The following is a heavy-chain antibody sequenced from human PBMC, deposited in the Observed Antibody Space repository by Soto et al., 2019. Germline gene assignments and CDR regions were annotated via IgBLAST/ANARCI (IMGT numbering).Heavy chain of an antibody. CDR3: ATEYCSSTSCYRDY. D-gene: IGHD2-2*02. CDR2: IIPILGIA. J-gene: IGHJ4*02. Sequence: QVQLVQSGAEVKKPGSSVKVSCKASGGTFSSYTISWVRQAPGQGLEWMGRIIPILGIANYAQKFQGRVTVPADNATSTAYMELSSLRSEDTAVYYCATEYCSSTSCYRDYWGQGTLVTVSS. CDR1: GGTFSSYT. V-gene: IGHV1-69*02.